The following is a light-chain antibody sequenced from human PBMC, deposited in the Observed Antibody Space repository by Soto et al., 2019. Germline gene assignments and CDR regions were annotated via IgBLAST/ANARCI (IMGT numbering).Light chain of an antibody. CDR1: QSVTNSY. CDR3: LQHDTYVWT. J-gene: IGKJ1*01. CDR2: GAS. V-gene: IGKV3-15*01. Sequence: EIVMTQSPVTLSVSPGERATLSCRASQSVTNSYLAWYQQKPGQAPRLLIFGASTRAAGIPARFSGSGSGTEFTLTISSLQPEDFATYYCLQHDTYVWTFGQGTKVDIK.